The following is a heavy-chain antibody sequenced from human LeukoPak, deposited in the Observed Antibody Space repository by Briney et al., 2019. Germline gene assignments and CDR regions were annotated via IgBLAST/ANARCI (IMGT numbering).Heavy chain of an antibody. Sequence: ASVKVSCKASGYTFTSYGISWVRQAPGQGLEWMGWISAYNGNTNYAQKLQGRVTMTTDTSTSTAYMELRSLRSDDTAVYYCARIKYYYGSGSDSWGFDPWGQGTLVTVSS. CDR3: ARIKYYYGSGSDSWGFDP. J-gene: IGHJ5*02. V-gene: IGHV1-18*01. CDR1: GYTFTSYG. CDR2: ISAYNGNT. D-gene: IGHD3-10*01.